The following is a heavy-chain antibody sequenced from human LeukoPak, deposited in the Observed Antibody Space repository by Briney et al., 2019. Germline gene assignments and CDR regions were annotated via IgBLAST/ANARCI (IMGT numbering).Heavy chain of an antibody. D-gene: IGHD3-10*01. J-gene: IGHJ4*02. V-gene: IGHV3-11*01. CDR1: GFNFSDYY. CDR3: ARDHYFHFDY. CDR2: ISGSGYTI. Sequence: PGGSLRLSCAASGFNFSDYYMSWLRQAPGKGLEWVSYISGSGYTIYYADSVKGRFTISRDNAKNSLYLQMTSLRAEDTAVYYCARDHYFHFDYWGQGTLVTVSS.